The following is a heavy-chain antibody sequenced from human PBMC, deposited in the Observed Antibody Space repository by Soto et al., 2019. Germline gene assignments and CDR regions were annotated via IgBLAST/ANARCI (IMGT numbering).Heavy chain of an antibody. D-gene: IGHD3-3*01. V-gene: IGHV3-30*18. Sequence: GGSLRLSCAASGFTFSNYGMHWVRQAAGKGLEWVAFISDDGSNKYYADSMKGRFTMSRDNSKSTLYLQMSSLRVEDTAVYYCTKRRNVLRFLEWSSGMEVWGQGTTVTVSS. CDR2: ISDDGSNK. CDR1: GFTFSNYG. J-gene: IGHJ6*02. CDR3: TKRRNVLRFLEWSSGMEV.